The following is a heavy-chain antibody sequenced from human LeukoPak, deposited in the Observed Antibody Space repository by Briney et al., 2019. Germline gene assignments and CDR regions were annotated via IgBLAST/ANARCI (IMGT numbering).Heavy chain of an antibody. CDR3: ARDRGRGSMNYYYYGMDV. Sequence: SGTLSLTCAVSGGSISSSNWWSWVRQPPGKGLEWIGEIYHSGSTNYNPSLKSRVTISVDKSKNQFSLKLSSVTAADTAVYYCARDRGRGSMNYYYYGMDVWGQGTTVTVSS. J-gene: IGHJ6*02. D-gene: IGHD3-16*01. V-gene: IGHV4-4*02. CDR1: GGSISSSNW. CDR2: IYHSGST.